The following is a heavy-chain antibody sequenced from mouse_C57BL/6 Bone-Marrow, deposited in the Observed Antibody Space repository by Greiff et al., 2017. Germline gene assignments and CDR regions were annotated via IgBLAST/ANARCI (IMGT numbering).Heavy chain of an antibody. Sequence: DVQLVESGGGLVQPGGSLKLSCAASGFTFSDYYMYWVRQTPEQRLEWVVYISTGGGSTYYPDTVKGRFTISRDNANNTLYLQMSRLKSEDSAMYYCASPYFYAMDYWGQGTSVTVSS. V-gene: IGHV5-12*01. CDR1: GFTFSDYY. CDR3: ASPYFYAMDY. CDR2: ISTGGGST. J-gene: IGHJ4*01.